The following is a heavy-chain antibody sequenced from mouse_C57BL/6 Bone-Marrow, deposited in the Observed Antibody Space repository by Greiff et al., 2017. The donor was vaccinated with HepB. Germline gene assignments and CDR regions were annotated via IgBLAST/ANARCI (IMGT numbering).Heavy chain of an antibody. CDR2: IYPGSGST. CDR3: ARERGDY. CDR1: GYTFTSYW. J-gene: IGHJ2*01. Sequence: QVHVKQPGAELVKPGASVKMSCKASGYTFTSYWITWVKQRPGQGLEWIGDIYPGSGSTNYNEKFKSKATLTVDTSSSTAYMQLSSLTSEDSAVYYCARERGDYWGQGTTLTVSS. V-gene: IGHV1-55*01.